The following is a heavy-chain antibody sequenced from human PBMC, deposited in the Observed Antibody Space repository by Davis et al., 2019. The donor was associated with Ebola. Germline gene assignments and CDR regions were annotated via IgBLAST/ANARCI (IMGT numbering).Heavy chain of an antibody. J-gene: IGHJ5*02. CDR1: GYTFTSYY. CDR2: INPSGGST. D-gene: IGHD2-15*01. CDR3: ARGGIVVVVAATANWFDP. V-gene: IGHV1-46*01. Sequence: ASVKVSCKASGYTFTSYYMHWVRQAPGQGLEWMGIINPSGGSTSYAQTFQGRVTMTRDTSTSTVYMELSSLRSEDTAVYYCARGGIVVVVAATANWFDPWGQGTLVTVSS.